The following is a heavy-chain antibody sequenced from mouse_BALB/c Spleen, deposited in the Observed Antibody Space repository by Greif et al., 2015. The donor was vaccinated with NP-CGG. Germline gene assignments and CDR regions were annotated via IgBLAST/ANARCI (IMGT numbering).Heavy chain of an antibody. CDR1: GYTFTDYY. J-gene: IGHJ4*01. V-gene: IGHV1-84*02. D-gene: IGHD4-1*01. Sequence: VQLQQSGPELVKPWASVKISCKASGYTFTDYYINWVKQKPGQGLEWIGWIYPGSGNTKYNEKFKGKATLTVDTSSSTAYMQLSILTSEDTAVYFCARRTGTEAMDYWGQGTSVTVSS. CDR2: IYPGSGNT. CDR3: ARRTGTEAMDY.